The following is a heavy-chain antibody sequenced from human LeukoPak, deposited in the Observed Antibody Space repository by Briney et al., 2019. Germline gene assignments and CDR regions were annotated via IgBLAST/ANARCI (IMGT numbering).Heavy chain of an antibody. D-gene: IGHD6-13*01. CDR3: ARDPDGVIAAAGTTDWFDP. V-gene: IGHV1-2*02. CDR2: INPNSGGT. Sequence: ASVKVSCKASGYTFTGYYMHWVRQAPGQGLEWMGWINPNSGGTNYAQKFQGRVTMTRDTSISTAYMELSRLRSDDTAVYYCARDPDGVIAAAGTTDWFDPWGQGTLVTVSS. CDR1: GYTFTGYY. J-gene: IGHJ5*02.